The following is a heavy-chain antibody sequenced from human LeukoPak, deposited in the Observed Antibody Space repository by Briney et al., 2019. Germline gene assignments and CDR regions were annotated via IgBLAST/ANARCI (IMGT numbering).Heavy chain of an antibody. CDR2: ISDSGGTT. J-gene: IGHJ6*04. Sequence: GGSLRLSCAASGFTFSSYAMSWVRQAPGKGLEWVSDISDSGGTTYYADSVKGRFTVSRDNPKNTLYLQMNSLRAEDTAGYYCAKVNGYCSGGSCYSTGSYYYHGMDVWGKGTTVTVSS. CDR3: AKVNGYCSGGSCYSTGSYYYHGMDV. V-gene: IGHV3-23*01. CDR1: GFTFSSYA. D-gene: IGHD2-15*01.